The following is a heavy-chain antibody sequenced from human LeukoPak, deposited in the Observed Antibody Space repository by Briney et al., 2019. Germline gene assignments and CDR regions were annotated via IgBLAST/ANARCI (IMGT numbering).Heavy chain of an antibody. CDR1: GFTFSSYG. CDR3: AKGKYSSSWYYFDY. J-gene: IGHJ4*02. Sequence: GGSLRLSCAASGFTFSSYGMHWVRQALGKGLEWVAVIWYDGSNKYYADSVKGRFTISRDNSKNTLYLQMNSLRAEDTAVYYCAKGKYSSSWYYFDYWGQGTLVTVSS. D-gene: IGHD6-13*01. V-gene: IGHV3-30*02. CDR2: IWYDGSNK.